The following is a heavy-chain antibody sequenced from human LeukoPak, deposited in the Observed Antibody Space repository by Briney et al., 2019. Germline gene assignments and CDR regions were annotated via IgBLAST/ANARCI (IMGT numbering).Heavy chain of an antibody. CDR2: IISSSSTI. V-gene: IGHV3-48*01. CDR3: AKDLSFLDCSGGSCYDY. CDR1: GFTFSGYS. J-gene: IGHJ4*02. Sequence: GGSLRLSCAASGFTFSGYSMNWVRQAPGKGLEWVSYIISSSSTIYYADSVKGRFTISRDNSKNTLYLQMNSLRAEDTAVYYCAKDLSFLDCSGGSCYDYWGQGTLVTVSS. D-gene: IGHD2-15*01.